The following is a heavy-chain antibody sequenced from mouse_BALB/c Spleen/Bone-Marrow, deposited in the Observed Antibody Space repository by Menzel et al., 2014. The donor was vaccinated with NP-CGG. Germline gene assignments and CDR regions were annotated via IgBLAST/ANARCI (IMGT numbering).Heavy chain of an antibody. J-gene: IGHJ3*01. D-gene: IGHD2-4*01. V-gene: IGHV1-28*01. CDR1: YSFTSYY. Sequence: VQLQQPGPELMKPGASVKISCKAGYSFTSYYIHWVKQNHGKSLEWIGYIDPFNGVTIYNQKFKGKATLTADKSSCTAYMHLSSLTSEDSAVYYCARRVITTGPGFAYWGQGTLVTVSA. CDR2: IDPFNGVT. CDR3: ARRVITTGPGFAY.